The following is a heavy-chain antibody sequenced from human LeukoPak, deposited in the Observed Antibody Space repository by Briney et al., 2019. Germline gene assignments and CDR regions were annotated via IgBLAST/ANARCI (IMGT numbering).Heavy chain of an antibody. V-gene: IGHV3-23*01. J-gene: IGHJ3*02. D-gene: IGHD1-26*01. CDR1: GFTFSTYW. Sequence: GGSLRLSCAAASGFTFSTYWMSWVRQAPGKGLEWVSAISGGGGNTYYADSVKGRFTISRDNSKNTLYLQMNSLRAEDTAVYYCGKNRYSGSLSPFDIWGQGTMVTVSS. CDR2: ISGGGGNT. CDR3: GKNRYSGSLSPFDI.